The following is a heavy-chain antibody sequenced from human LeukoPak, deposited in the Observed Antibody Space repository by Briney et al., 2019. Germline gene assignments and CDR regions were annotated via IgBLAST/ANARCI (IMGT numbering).Heavy chain of an antibody. CDR1: GFTFSSYA. CDR2: ISGSGGST. V-gene: IGHV3-23*01. J-gene: IGHJ4*02. Sequence: PGGSLRLSCAASGFTFSSYAMSWVRQAPGKGLEWVSAISGSGGSTYYADSVKGRFTISRDNSKNTLYLQMNSLRAEGTAVYYCAYLDGTGFTFDYWGQGTLVTVSS. CDR3: AYLDGTGFTFDY. D-gene: IGHD2-2*01.